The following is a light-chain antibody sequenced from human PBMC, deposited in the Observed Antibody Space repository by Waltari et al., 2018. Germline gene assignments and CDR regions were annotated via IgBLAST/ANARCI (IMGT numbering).Light chain of an antibody. Sequence: DIVMTQSPDSLAVSLGERATINCKSSQSVLYSSDNRNYLAWYQQKPGQPPNLLIYWASTSESGVPDRFSGSGSGTDFTLTISSLQAEDVAVYYCQQYYITPLSFGGGTKVEIK. CDR3: QQYYITPLS. J-gene: IGKJ4*01. V-gene: IGKV4-1*01. CDR2: WAS. CDR1: QSVLYSSDNRNY.